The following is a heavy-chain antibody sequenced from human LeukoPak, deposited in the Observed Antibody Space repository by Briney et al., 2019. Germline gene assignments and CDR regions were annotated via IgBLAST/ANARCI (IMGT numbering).Heavy chain of an antibody. CDR2: IKSKTDGGTT. J-gene: IGHJ4*02. V-gene: IGHV3-15*01. D-gene: IGHD6-13*01. CDR3: TTDAAYSSSRYESYFDY. Sequence: PGGSLRLSCAASGFTFSTYGMSCVRQAPGKGLEWVGRIKSKTDGGTTDYAAPVKGRFTISRDDSKNTLYLQMNSLKTEDTAVYYCTTDAAYSSSRYESYFDYWGQGTLVTVSS. CDR1: GFTFSTYG.